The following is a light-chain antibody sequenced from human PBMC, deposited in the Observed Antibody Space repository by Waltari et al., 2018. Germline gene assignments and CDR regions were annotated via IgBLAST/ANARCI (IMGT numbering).Light chain of an antibody. CDR2: EGN. J-gene: IGLJ3*02. CDR1: SSDVGRYNL. V-gene: IGLV2-23*01. Sequence: QSALTPPASVSGSPGQSITISCTGTSSDVGRYNLVSWYQQHPGKSPKVIIYEGNKRPSGVADRFSGSKSGNTASLTISGLQAEDEADYYCCSYTGTTTPRLFGGGTKLTVL. CDR3: CSYTGTTTPRL.